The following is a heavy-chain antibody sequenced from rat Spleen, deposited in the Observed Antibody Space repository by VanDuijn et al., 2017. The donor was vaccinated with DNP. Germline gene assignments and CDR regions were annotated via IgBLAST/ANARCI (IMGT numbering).Heavy chain of an antibody. CDR3: ARHVLPLRVWDY. D-gene: IGHD1-4*01. V-gene: IGHV5-22*01. CDR2: INYVGGTA. J-gene: IGHJ2*01. Sequence: EVQLVESGGGLVQPGRSLKLSCSASGFTFSDYYMAWVRQAPTKGLDWVAYINYVGGTAYNGDSVKGRFTISRDNSKSTLYLQMNSLRSEDMATYYCARHVLPLRVWDYWGQGVMVTVSS. CDR1: GFTFSDYY.